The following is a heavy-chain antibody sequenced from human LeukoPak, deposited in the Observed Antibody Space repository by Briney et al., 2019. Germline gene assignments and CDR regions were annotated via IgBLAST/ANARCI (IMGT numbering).Heavy chain of an antibody. CDR1: GFTFSTDA. J-gene: IGHJ6*02. V-gene: IGHV3-30*04. Sequence: PGGSLRLSCAASGFTFSTDAMHWVRQAPGKGLEWVAVVSYHGSTQYYGDSVKGRFTISRDNSKNTVYLQMNSLRAEDTAVYYCAKDRALGGSSWYVYYYGMDVWGQGTTVTVSS. CDR3: AKDRALGGSSWYVYYYGMDV. CDR2: VSYHGSTQ. D-gene: IGHD6-13*01.